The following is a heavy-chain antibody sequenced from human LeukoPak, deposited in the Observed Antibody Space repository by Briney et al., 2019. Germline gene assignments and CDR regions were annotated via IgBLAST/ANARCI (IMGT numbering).Heavy chain of an antibody. D-gene: IGHD2-8*01. CDR3: AKSDCTNGVCKATPCYYYYGMDV. V-gene: IGHV3-30*18. CDR2: ISYDGSNK. J-gene: IGHJ6*02. Sequence: GRSLRLSCAASGFTFSSYGMHWVRQAPGKGLEWVAVISYDGSNKYYADSVKGRFTISRDNSKNTLYLQMNSLRAEDTAVYYCAKSDCTNGVCKATPCYYYYGMDVWGQGTTVTVSS. CDR1: GFTFSSYG.